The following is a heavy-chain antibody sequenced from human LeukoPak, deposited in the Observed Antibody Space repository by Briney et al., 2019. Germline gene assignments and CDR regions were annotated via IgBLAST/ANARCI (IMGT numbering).Heavy chain of an antibody. CDR3: ARTQISGYDDY. CDR2: INPNSGGT. J-gene: IGHJ4*02. V-gene: IGHV1-2*02. CDR1: GYTFTGYY. Sequence: ASVKVSCKASGYTFTGYYMHWVRQAPGQGLEWMGWINPNSGGTNYAQKFRGRVTMTRDTSISTAYMELSSLRSEDTAVYYCARTQISGYDDYWGQGTLVTVSS. D-gene: IGHD5-12*01.